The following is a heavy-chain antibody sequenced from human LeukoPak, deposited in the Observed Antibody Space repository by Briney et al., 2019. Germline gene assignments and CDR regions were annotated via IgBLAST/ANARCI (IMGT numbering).Heavy chain of an antibody. Sequence: GGSLRLSCVVSGVSFSTYWMHWVPQAPGEGLVRVSHINSEGGTTLYADSVRGRFTIPRDTAKNTLYLQMRSWRAHASAVYYCARGFEGYPVGWWFDPWGQGTRVTVSS. CDR1: GVSFSTYW. CDR3: ARGFEGYPVGWWFDP. J-gene: IGHJ5*02. V-gene: IGHV3-74*01. D-gene: IGHD2-15*01. CDR2: INSEGGTT.